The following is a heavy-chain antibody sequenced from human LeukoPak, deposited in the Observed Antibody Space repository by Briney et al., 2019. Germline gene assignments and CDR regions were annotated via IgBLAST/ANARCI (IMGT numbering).Heavy chain of an antibody. Sequence: PSGTLSLTCDVSGGSISSSNWWSWVRQPPEKGLEWIGEIYHSGSTNYNPSLKSRVTISVDKSKNQFSLKLSSVTAADTAVYYCARVLGDYCSGGSCYSDAFDIWGQGTMVTVSS. V-gene: IGHV4-4*02. CDR1: GGSISSSNW. CDR3: ARVLGDYCSGGSCYSDAFDI. D-gene: IGHD2-15*01. J-gene: IGHJ3*02. CDR2: IYHSGST.